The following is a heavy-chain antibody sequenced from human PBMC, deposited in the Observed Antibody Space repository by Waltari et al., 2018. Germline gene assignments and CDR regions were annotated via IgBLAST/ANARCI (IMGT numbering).Heavy chain of an antibody. J-gene: IGHJ4*02. Sequence: QVQLVESGRGVVKPGRSLRLSCAAVGFTFSRSGMHWFRQAPGKGLEWVELVWPDGGKKYYEDSVKGRFTISRDNSNNMLSLQMSSLRAEDTAVYYCARVAVPGTFFFDYWGQGTLVTVSS. CDR1: GFTFSRSG. D-gene: IGHD6-19*01. CDR3: ARVAVPGTFFFDY. CDR2: VWPDGGKK. V-gene: IGHV3-33*01.